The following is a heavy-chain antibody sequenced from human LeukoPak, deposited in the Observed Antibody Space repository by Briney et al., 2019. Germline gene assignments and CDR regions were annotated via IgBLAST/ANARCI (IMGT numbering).Heavy chain of an antibody. CDR2: ISSSGSTI. D-gene: IGHD5-12*01. CDR1: GFTFSDYY. V-gene: IGHV3-11*01. Sequence: GGSLRLSCAASGFTFSDYYMSWIRQAPGKGLEWVSYISSSGSTIYYADSVKGRFTISRDNAKNSLYLQMNSLRAEDTAVYYCARRIRDGYNFYNYWGQGTPVTVSS. J-gene: IGHJ4*02. CDR3: ARRIRDGYNFYNY.